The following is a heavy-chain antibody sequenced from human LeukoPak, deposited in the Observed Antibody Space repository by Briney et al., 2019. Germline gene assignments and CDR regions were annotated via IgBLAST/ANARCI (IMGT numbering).Heavy chain of an antibody. CDR3: ARDQGSLTMIMAYFQH. CDR1: GYTFTSYY. D-gene: IGHD3-22*01. V-gene: IGHV1-46*01. J-gene: IGHJ1*01. CDR2: INPSGGST. Sequence: ASVKVSCKASGYTFTSYYMHWVRQAPGQGLEWMGIINPSGGSTTYAQKFQGRVTMTRDTSTSTVYMELSSLRSEDTAVYYCARDQGSLTMIMAYFQHWGQGTLATVSS.